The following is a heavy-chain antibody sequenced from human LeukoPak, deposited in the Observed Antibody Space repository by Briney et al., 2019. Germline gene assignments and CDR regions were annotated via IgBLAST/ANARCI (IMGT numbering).Heavy chain of an antibody. Sequence: GGSQRLSCTASGFTFRNYWMHWVRQDPGKGLVWVSRINSDGDSTSYADSVKGRFTISRDNSKNSLYLQMNSLRAEDTALYYCAKESRGKYDYWGQGTLVTVSS. J-gene: IGHJ4*02. CDR3: AKESRGKYDY. D-gene: IGHD3-16*01. CDR2: INSDGDST. V-gene: IGHV3-74*01. CDR1: GFTFRNYW.